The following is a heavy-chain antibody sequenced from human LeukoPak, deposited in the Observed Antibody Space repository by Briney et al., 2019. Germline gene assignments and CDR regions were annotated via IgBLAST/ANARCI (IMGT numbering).Heavy chain of an antibody. D-gene: IGHD3-22*01. CDR3: AKGRQYYYDSSGYYPRDLKPYYYYGMDV. J-gene: IGHJ6*02. CDR2: ISYDGSNK. CDR1: GFTFSSYA. V-gene: IGHV3-30-3*01. Sequence: GGSLRLSCAAPGFTFSSYAMHWVRQAPGKGLEWVAVISYDGSNKYYADSVKGRFTISRDNSKNTLYLQMNSLRAEDTAVYYCAKGRQYYYDSSGYYPRDLKPYYYYGMDVWGQGTTVTVSS.